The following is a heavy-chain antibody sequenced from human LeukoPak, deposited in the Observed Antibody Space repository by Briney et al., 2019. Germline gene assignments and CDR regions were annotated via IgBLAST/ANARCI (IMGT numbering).Heavy chain of an antibody. CDR1: GYTFTSYA. J-gene: IGHJ4*02. CDR3: ARAVYSGYETPYFDY. CDR2: INTNTGNP. D-gene: IGHD5-12*01. V-gene: IGHV7-4-1*01. Sequence: GASVKVSCKASGYTFTSYAMNWVRQAPGQGLEWMGWINTNTGNPTYAQGFTGRFVFSLDTSASTAYLQICSLKAEDTAVYYCARAVYSGYETPYFDYWGQGTLVTVSS.